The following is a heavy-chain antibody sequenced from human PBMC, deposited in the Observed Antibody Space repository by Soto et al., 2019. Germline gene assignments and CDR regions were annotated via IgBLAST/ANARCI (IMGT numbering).Heavy chain of an antibody. D-gene: IGHD6-19*01. CDR1: GGSISRINW. Sequence: QVQLQESGPGLVKPSGTLSLTCAVSGGSISRINWWSWVRQPPGKGLEWIGEIYHSGSTNYNPSHKSRVTISIDKSKNQFSLKLSSVTAADTAVYYCARVYSSGIYFDYWGQGTLVTVSS. V-gene: IGHV4-4*02. J-gene: IGHJ4*02. CDR2: IYHSGST. CDR3: ARVYSSGIYFDY.